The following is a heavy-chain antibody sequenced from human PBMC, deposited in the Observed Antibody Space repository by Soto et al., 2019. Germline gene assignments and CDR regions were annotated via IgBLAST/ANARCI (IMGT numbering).Heavy chain of an antibody. J-gene: IGHJ6*02. CDR3: ALSWVTGKGGMDV. CDR1: GYTFTSYG. V-gene: IGHV1-18*01. Sequence: QVQLVQSGAEVKKPGASVKVSCKASGYTFTSYGFSWVRQAPGQGLEWMGWINGYTGNTHYAQKFQGRLTITTETXTRTAYMELCTLISDDTAVYYCALSWVTGKGGMDVWGHGTTATVSS. D-gene: IGHD3-16*01. CDR2: INGYTGNT.